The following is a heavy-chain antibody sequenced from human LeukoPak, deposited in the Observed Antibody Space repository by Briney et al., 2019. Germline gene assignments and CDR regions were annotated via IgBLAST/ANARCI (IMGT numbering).Heavy chain of an antibody. Sequence: GGSLRLSCTASGFTFSSYPMYWVRQAPGKGLEWVSAISGDGKSTYYAESMRGRFTVSRDNSKNTLFLQMDSLIAEDTAVYYCVKDEAVAGTFAFDYWGQGTLVTVSS. CDR1: GFTFSSYP. D-gene: IGHD6-19*01. CDR3: VKDEAVAGTFAFDY. V-gene: IGHV3-23*01. CDR2: ISGDGKST. J-gene: IGHJ4*02.